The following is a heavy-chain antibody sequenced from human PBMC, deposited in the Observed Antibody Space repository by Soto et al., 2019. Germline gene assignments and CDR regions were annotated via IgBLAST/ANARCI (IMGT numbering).Heavy chain of an antibody. CDR2: TYYGGTT. Sequence: QVQLQESGPGLVKPSQTLSLTCTVSGGSISSGGYYWYWIRQHSGKGLEWIGFTYYGGTTYYNPSLKSRVTISVDTSKNQFSLKLRSVTAADTAVYYCASRDVDTTMVGRDYWGQGTLVTVSS. CDR1: GGSISSGGYY. J-gene: IGHJ4*02. D-gene: IGHD5-18*01. CDR3: ASRDVDTTMVGRDY. V-gene: IGHV4-31*03.